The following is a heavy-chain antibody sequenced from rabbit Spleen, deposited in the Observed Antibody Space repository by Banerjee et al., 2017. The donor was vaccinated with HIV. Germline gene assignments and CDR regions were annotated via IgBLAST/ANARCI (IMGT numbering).Heavy chain of an antibody. V-gene: IGHV1S45*01. CDR3: ARDTGSSFSSYGMDL. Sequence: QEQLVESGGGLVQPEGSLTLTCTASGFSFSSDYYLCWVRQAPGKGLEWIGCVFSTTGDSYYASWAKGRFTISKTSSTTVTLQMTSLTVADTATYFCARDTGSSFSSYGMDLWGPGTLVTVS. CDR2: VFSTTGDS. CDR1: GFSFSSDYY. D-gene: IGHD8-1*01. J-gene: IGHJ6*01.